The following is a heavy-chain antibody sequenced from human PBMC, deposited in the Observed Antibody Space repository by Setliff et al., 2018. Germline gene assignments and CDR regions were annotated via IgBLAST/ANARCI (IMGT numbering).Heavy chain of an antibody. J-gene: IGHJ4*02. Sequence: PGGSLRLSCAASGFTFSDYSMTWIRRAPGKGLEWVAYISGRSGTIYYADSLKDRFTISRDNSKNTLYLQMNSLRPEDTAVYYCATKAVAGTGGQGTLVTVSS. V-gene: IGHV3-11*01. CDR1: GFTFSDYS. CDR2: ISGRSGTI. D-gene: IGHD6-19*01. CDR3: ATKAVAGT.